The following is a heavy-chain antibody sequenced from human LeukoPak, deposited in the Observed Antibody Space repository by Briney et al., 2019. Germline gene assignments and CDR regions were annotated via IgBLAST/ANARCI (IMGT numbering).Heavy chain of an antibody. J-gene: IGHJ4*02. Sequence: PGGSLRLSCVASGFTFTTYWMHWVRQAPGKGLVWVSRINGDGSNSNYAESVRGRFTISRDNARNTLYLQMNGLRAEDTALYYCARTSPTSHFDFWGQGTLVTVSS. CDR2: INGDGSNS. D-gene: IGHD3-16*01. V-gene: IGHV3-74*01. CDR1: GFTFTTYW. CDR3: ARTSPTSHFDF.